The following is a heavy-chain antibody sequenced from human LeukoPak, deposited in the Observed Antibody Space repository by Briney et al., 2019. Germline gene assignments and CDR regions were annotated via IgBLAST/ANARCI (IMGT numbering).Heavy chain of an antibody. CDR1: GGSILTTNW. CDR3: TRESGAFSPFGF. Sequence: PSETLSLTCAVSGGSILTTNWWSWVRQPPGKGLEWIGEVHLSGASNYNPSLKSRVNMSIDKSKNQLSLELTSVTAADTAIYYCTRESGAFSPFGFWGQGTLVTVSP. V-gene: IGHV4-4*02. CDR2: VHLSGAS. J-gene: IGHJ4*02. D-gene: IGHD1-26*01.